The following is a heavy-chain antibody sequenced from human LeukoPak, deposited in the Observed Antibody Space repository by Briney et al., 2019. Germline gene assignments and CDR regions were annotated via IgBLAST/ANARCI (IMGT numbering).Heavy chain of an antibody. Sequence: APVKVSCKASGYTFTSNYIHWVRQAPGQGLEWMGMIYPRDGSTSYAQKFQGRVTVTRDTSTSTVHMELSGLRSEDTAVYYCARDQEGSDYWGQGTLVTVSS. V-gene: IGHV1-46*01. CDR1: GYTFTSNY. CDR3: ARDQEGSDY. CDR2: IYPRDGST. J-gene: IGHJ4*02.